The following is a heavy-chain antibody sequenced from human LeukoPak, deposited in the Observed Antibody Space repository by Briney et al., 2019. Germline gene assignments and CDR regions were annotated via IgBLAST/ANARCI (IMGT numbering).Heavy chain of an antibody. D-gene: IGHD3-10*01. V-gene: IGHV3-7*01. CDR3: ARDDGSSCFSY. CDR2: INPGGSDH. Sequence: GGSLRLSCAASGFTFSDFWMDWLRQAPGKGLEWVASINPGGSDHYCVDSVKGRFSISRDNAKNSLYLQMNSLRVEDTAMYNCARDDGSSCFSYWGQGALVTVSS. J-gene: IGHJ4*02. CDR1: GFTFSDFW.